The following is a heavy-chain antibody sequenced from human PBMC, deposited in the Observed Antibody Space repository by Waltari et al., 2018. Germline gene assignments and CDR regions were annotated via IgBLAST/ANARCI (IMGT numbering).Heavy chain of an antibody. Sequence: DVQVVQSGAEVKKPGESLKISCAGSGYSFTTTWIGWVRQMPGKGLEWMGIIYPGDSDTRYSPSFQGQVTISADKSINTAYLQWSTLKASDTAMYYCVVGSSFDYWGQGTLVTVSS. CDR3: VVGSSFDY. CDR2: IYPGDSDT. D-gene: IGHD3-10*01. CDR1: GYSFTTTW. J-gene: IGHJ4*02. V-gene: IGHV5-51*01.